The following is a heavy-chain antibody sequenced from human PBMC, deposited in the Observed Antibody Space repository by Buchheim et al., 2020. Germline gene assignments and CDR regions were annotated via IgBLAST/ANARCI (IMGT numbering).Heavy chain of an antibody. CDR3: ARRVGYSSSRYNWFDP. J-gene: IGHJ5*02. CDR2: INHSGST. Sequence: QVQLQQWGAGLLKPSETLSLTCAVYGGSFSGYYWSWIRQPPGKGLEWIGEINHSGSTNYNPSLKSRVTISVDTSKNQFSLKLSSVTAADTAVYYCARRVGYSSSRYNWFDPWGQGTL. V-gene: IGHV4-34*01. D-gene: IGHD6-13*01. CDR1: GGSFSGYY.